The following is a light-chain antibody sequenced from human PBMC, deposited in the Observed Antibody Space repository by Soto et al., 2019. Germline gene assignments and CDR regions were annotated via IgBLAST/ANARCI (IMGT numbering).Light chain of an antibody. Sequence: DIQMTQSPSSLSASVGDRVTITCRASQSISSYLNWYQQKPGKAPKLLIHSASSLQSGVPSKFSGSGSGTDFTLTISSLQPEDFATYYCQQSSSTPLTFGGGTRVEIK. V-gene: IGKV1-39*01. CDR3: QQSSSTPLT. CDR1: QSISSY. CDR2: SAS. J-gene: IGKJ4*01.